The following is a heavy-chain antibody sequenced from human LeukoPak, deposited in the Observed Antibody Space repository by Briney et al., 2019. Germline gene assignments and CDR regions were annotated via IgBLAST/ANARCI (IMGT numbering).Heavy chain of an antibody. J-gene: IGHJ6*03. CDR2: IYYSGST. CDR1: GGSISSSSYY. V-gene: IGHV4-39*07. CDR3: ARVWAAGQLYYYYYMDV. Sequence: PSETLSLTCTVSGGSISSSSYYWGWIRQPPGKGLEWIGTIYYSGSTNYNPSLKSRVTISVDKSKNQFSLKLSSVTAADTAVYYCARVWAAGQLYYYYYMDVWGKGTTVTVSS. D-gene: IGHD5-24*01.